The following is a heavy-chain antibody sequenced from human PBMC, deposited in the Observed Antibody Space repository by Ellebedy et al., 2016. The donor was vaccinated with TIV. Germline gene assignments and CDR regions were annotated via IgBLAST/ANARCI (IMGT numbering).Heavy chain of an antibody. Sequence: GESLKISCAASGFDFTGYAMSWVRQAPGKGLEWVSTITNGAGGATYYAGSVKGRFAISRDNSKNTLYLQMNGLRAEDTALYYCAKDLGTSWGRGTLVTVSS. D-gene: IGHD1-1*01. CDR2: ITNGAGGAT. CDR3: AKDLGTS. CDR1: GFDFTGYA. J-gene: IGHJ5*02. V-gene: IGHV3-23*01.